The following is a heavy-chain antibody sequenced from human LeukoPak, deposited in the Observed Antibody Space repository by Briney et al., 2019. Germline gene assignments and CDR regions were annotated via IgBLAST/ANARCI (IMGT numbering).Heavy chain of an antibody. CDR2: IYPYDSDT. CDR1: GYSFTSYW. Sequence: GASLKISCTGSGYSFTSYWIGWVRQIPGKGLGWIGIIYPYDSDTRYSPSFQGQVNISVDKSISTAYLQWTSLKASDTALYFCARGPDGAYYFDSWGQGTLVSVSS. J-gene: IGHJ4*02. CDR3: ARGPDGAYYFDS. V-gene: IGHV5-51*01. D-gene: IGHD1-14*01.